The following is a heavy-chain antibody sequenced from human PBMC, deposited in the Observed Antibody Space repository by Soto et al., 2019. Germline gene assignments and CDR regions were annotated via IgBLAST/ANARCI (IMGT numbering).Heavy chain of an antibody. CDR3: ATLNIPARGWYRVYNWFDP. Sequence: QVQLVQSGAEVKKPGASVKVSCKVSGYTLTELSMHWVRQAPGKGLEWMGGFDPEDGETIYAQKFQGRVTMTEDTSTDTAYMELSSVRSEYTAVYYCATLNIPARGWYRVYNWFDPWGQGTLVTVSS. CDR1: GYTLTELS. D-gene: IGHD6-19*01. J-gene: IGHJ5*02. CDR2: FDPEDGET. V-gene: IGHV1-24*01.